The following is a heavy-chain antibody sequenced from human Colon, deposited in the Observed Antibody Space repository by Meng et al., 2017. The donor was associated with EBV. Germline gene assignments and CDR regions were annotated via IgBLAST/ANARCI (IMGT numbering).Heavy chain of an antibody. CDR3: ARGPYCGGDCYWFDP. CDR2: IYHGGTT. V-gene: IGHV4-30-2*01. Sequence: LAESAPGLGQPSQSPSLSCAVPADSISSGDYSWSWIRQPPGQGLEWIGYIYHGGTTYNTSLKSRVTISVDNSKNQFSLRLTSVTAADTAVYYCARGPYCGGDCYWFDPWGQGTLVTVSS. CDR1: ADSISSGDYS. D-gene: IGHD2-21*02. J-gene: IGHJ5*02.